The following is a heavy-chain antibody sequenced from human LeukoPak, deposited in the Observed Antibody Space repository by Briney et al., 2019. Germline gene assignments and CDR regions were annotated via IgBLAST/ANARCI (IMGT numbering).Heavy chain of an antibody. CDR1: GYTFTGYC. CDR3: ARVLGSGSYPFKKYYFDY. J-gene: IGHJ4*02. D-gene: IGHD1-26*01. Sequence: ASVKVSCKASGYTFTGYCMHWVRQAPGQGLEWMGWINPNSGGTNYAQKFQGRVTMTRDTSISTAYMELSRLRSDDTAVYYCARVLGSGSYPFKKYYFDYWGQGTLVTVSS. CDR2: INPNSGGT. V-gene: IGHV1-2*02.